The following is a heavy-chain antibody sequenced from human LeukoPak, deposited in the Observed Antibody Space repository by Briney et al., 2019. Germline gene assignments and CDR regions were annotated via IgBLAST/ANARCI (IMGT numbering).Heavy chain of an antibody. D-gene: IGHD4-17*01. Sequence: TSETLSLTCTVSGGSVSSGSYYWSWIRPPPGKGLEWIGYIYYSGSTNYNPSLKSRVTISVDTSKNQFSLKLSSVTAADTAVYYCARDRAVTSDAFDIWGQGTMVTVSS. J-gene: IGHJ3*02. CDR2: IYYSGST. V-gene: IGHV4-61*01. CDR1: GGSVSSGSYY. CDR3: ARDRAVTSDAFDI.